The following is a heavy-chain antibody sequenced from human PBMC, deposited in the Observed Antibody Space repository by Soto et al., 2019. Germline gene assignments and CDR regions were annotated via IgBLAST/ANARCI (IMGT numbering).Heavy chain of an antibody. J-gene: IGHJ4*02. V-gene: IGHV4-39*01. CDR2: IYYSGST. CDR1: GGSISSSSYY. Sequence: QLQLQESGPGLVKPSETLSLTCTVSGGSISSSSYYWGWIRQPPGKGLEWIGSIYYSGSTYYNPSLKGRVTITVGTSKSQYCLTLSSVTAADTAVYYCARHSGHIFFDYWGQGTLVTVSS. D-gene: IGHD5-12*01. CDR3: ARHSGHIFFDY.